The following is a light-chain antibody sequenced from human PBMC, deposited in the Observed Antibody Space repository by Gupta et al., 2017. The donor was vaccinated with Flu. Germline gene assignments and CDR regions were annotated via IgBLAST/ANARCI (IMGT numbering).Light chain of an antibody. CDR3: SSVTTTATPWV. V-gene: IGLV2-14*01. J-gene: IGLJ3*02. CDR2: EVT. CDR1: SSDVGGSDY. Sequence: QSALTQPASVSGSPGQSITISCTGTSSDVGGSDYVSTYVSWYQQLPGRAPKLILYEVTSRPSGVANRFSGSKSGTTASLTISGLQAEDDATYYCSSVTTTATPWVFGGGTKLTVL.